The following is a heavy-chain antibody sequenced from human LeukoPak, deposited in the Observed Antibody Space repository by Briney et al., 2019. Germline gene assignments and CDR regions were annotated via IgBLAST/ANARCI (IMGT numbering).Heavy chain of an antibody. CDR1: GFPFSNYW. D-gene: IGHD6-19*01. CDR3: ARPFGSGRYPGGWFDP. Sequence: GGFLRLSCTASGFPFSNYWMHWVRQGPGKGLEWVSRIYSDGSSTTYADSVKGRFTISRDNAKNTLYLQMSSLRVEDTAVYYCARPFGSGRYPGGWFDPWGQGTLVTVSS. CDR2: IYSDGSST. V-gene: IGHV3-74*01. J-gene: IGHJ5*02.